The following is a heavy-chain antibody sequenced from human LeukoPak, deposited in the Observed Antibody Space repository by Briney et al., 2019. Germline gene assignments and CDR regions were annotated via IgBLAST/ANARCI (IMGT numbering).Heavy chain of an antibody. V-gene: IGHV3-21*01. CDR2: ISSSSNYI. J-gene: IGHJ4*02. CDR1: GFTFSDYS. D-gene: IGHD3-3*01. CDR3: ARDGGVDY. Sequence: GGSLRLSCAASGFTFSDYSMNWVRQAPGKGLEWVSSISSSSNYIYYADSVKGRFTISRDNAKNSLYLQMNSLRAEDTAVYYCARDGGVDYWGQGTLVTVSS.